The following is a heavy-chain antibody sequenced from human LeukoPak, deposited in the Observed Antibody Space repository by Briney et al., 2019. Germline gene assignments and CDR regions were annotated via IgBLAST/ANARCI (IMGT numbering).Heavy chain of an antibody. V-gene: IGHV3-30*04. CDR3: VRPSSGWLGDNFDY. CDR1: GFTFSSNA. CDR2: ISNDGSDK. Sequence: GGSLRLSCAASGFTFSSNAMHWVRQAPGKGLEWAAVISNDGSDKYYADSLKGRFTISRDNSKNTLYLQMNSLRGEDTAVYYCVRPSSGWLGDNFDYWGQGTLVTVSS. D-gene: IGHD6-19*01. J-gene: IGHJ4*02.